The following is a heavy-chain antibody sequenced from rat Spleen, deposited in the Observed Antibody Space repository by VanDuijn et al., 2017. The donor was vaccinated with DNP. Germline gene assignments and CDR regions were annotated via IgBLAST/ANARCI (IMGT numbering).Heavy chain of an antibody. D-gene: IGHD3-7*01. V-gene: IGHV2S12*01. CDR3: TRSDSYYTMDA. J-gene: IGHJ4*01. CDR2: ISSGGST. Sequence: QVQLKESGPGLVQPSQTLSLTCTVSGFSLTSYGVSWVRQPPGKGLEWIAAISSGGSTYYNSALKSRLSISRDTSKSQVFLKMNSLQTEDTAIYFCTRSDSYYTMDAWGQGTSVTVSS. CDR1: GFSLTSYG.